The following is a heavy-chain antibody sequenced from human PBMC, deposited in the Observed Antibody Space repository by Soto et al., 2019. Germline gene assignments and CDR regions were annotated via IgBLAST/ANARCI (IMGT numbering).Heavy chain of an antibody. Sequence: PGGSLRLSCAASGFTFSSYGMHWVRQAPGKGLEWGAVISYEGSNKYYADSVKGRVTMSRDNSKKTLCLQMNSRRGDETAVDYCANTPLSSSWYRALYYYPGMDLWGQGTTVTVPS. CDR3: ANTPLSSSWYRALYYYPGMDL. J-gene: IGHJ6*02. CDR2: ISYEGSNK. V-gene: IGHV3-30*18. D-gene: IGHD6-13*01. CDR1: GFTFSSYG.